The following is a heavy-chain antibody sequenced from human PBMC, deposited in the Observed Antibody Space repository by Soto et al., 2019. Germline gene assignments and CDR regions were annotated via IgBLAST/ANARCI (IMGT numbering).Heavy chain of an antibody. CDR1: GFTFGDYA. V-gene: IGHV3-49*04. Sequence: GGSLRLSCSASGFTFGDYAMSWVRQAPGKGLEWVGFIRSKAYGGTTEYAASVKGRFTISRDDSKSIAYLEMNSLKTEDTAIYYCTRDVSATLNWFDPRGQGTLVTVS. J-gene: IGHJ5*02. CDR3: TRDVSATLNWFDP. D-gene: IGHD2-15*01. CDR2: IRSKAYGGTT.